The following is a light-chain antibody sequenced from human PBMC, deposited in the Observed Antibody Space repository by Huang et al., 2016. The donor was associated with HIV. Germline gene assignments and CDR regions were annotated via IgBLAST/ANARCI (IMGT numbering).Light chain of an antibody. CDR1: QSVFYSSNNKNY. V-gene: IGKV4-1*01. J-gene: IGKJ3*01. CDR2: WAS. CDR3: QQYYSTPFT. Sequence: DIVMTPSPDSLAVSLGERATIHCKSSQSVFYSSNNKNYLAWYQQKPGQPPKLLIYWASTRESGVPDRFSGSGSGTDFTLTISSLQAEDVAVYYCQQYYSTPFTFGPRTKVDIK.